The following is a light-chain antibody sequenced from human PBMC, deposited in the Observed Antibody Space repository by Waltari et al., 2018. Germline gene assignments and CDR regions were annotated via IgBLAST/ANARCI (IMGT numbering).Light chain of an antibody. CDR3: QQYDGSVVT. V-gene: IGKV3-20*01. J-gene: IGKJ4*01. CDR1: QYITGGW. CDR2: AAS. Sequence: EIVLTQSPGTLSLSPGERVILSCRASQYITGGWMTWYHQKPGQAPRLLIYAASTRAPCVPDRFSGSGSGTDFTLTISRLEPEDSGVYYCQQYDGSVVTFGGGTKVEIK.